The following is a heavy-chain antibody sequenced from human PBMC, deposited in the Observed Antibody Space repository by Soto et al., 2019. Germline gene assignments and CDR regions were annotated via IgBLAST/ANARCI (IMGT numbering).Heavy chain of an antibody. CDR1: GFTFSNYG. Sequence: QVQLVESGGGVVQPGRSLRLSCAASGFTFSNYGMHWVRQAPGKGLVWVAVISYDGSNIYSADSVKGRFTISRDNSKNPLYLEMNSLRAEDTAVYYCAKDGGRDFDYWGQGTLVNVSS. J-gene: IGHJ4*02. CDR3: AKDGGRDFDY. V-gene: IGHV3-30*18. CDR2: ISYDGSNI. D-gene: IGHD2-15*01.